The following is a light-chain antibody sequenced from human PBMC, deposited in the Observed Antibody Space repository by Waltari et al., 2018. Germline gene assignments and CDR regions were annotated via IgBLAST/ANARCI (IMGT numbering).Light chain of an antibody. CDR1: HSLSGGS. CDR3: QQYGRSPQT. Sequence: EVVLTQSPGTLSLSPGERVTLSCRVSHSLSGGSLAWYQHKPGQPPRLLMYSASGRATGNPDRFTGSGSGTDFTLTISRLEPEDFAVYYCQQYGRSPQTFGQGTKVE. CDR2: SAS. J-gene: IGKJ2*01. V-gene: IGKV3-20*01.